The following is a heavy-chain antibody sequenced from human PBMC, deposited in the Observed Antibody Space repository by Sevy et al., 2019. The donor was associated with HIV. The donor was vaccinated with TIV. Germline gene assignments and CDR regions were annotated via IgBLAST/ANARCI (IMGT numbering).Heavy chain of an antibody. CDR2: IYYSGST. V-gene: IGHV4-59*01. J-gene: IGHJ4*02. Sequence: QPLSLTCTVSGGSISSYYWSWIRQPPGKGLEWIGYIYYSGSTNYNPSLKSRVTISVDTSKNQFSLTLSSVTAADTALYDCARESGSSSWYFDYWGQGTLVTVSS. CDR1: GGSISSYY. D-gene: IGHD6-13*01. CDR3: ARESGSSSWYFDY.